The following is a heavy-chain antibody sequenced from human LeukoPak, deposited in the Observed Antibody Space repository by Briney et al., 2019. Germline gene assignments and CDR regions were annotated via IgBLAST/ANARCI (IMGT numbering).Heavy chain of an antibody. CDR3: AKYYSSTWHLFDY. CDR2: ISGSGGST. D-gene: IGHD6-13*01. Sequence: GGSLRLSCAASGFTFSSYAMSWVRQAPGKGLEWVSAISGSGGSTYYADSVKGWFTISRDDSKNTPYLQMNSLRAEDTAVYYCAKYYSSTWHLFDYWGQGTLVTASS. J-gene: IGHJ4*02. V-gene: IGHV3-23*01. CDR1: GFTFSSYA.